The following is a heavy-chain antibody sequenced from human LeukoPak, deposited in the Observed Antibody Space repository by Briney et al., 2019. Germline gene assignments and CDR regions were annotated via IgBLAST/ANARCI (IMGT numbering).Heavy chain of an antibody. CDR2: ISSSGST. CDR3: AKGSGDSSAWFQLFDY. CDR1: GFSFSVYW. V-gene: IGHV3-23*01. D-gene: IGHD6-19*01. J-gene: IGHJ4*02. Sequence: GGSLRLSCAASGFSFSVYWMHWVRQAPGKGPVWVSTISSSGSTYYADSVKGRFTISRDNSKNTLYLQMNSLRAEDTAVYYCAKGSGDSSAWFQLFDYWGQGTLVTVSS.